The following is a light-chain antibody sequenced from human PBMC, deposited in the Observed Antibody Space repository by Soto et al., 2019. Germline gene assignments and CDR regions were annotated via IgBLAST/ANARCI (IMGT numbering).Light chain of an antibody. CDR1: SSDVGGYNN. Sequence: QSALTQHASVSGSPGRSITISRTGTSSDVGGYNNVSWYQQHPGKAPKLMIYDVSNRPSGVSNRFSGSKSGNTASLTISGLQAEDEADYYCSSYTSSSTVVFGGGTQLTVL. J-gene: IGLJ2*01. CDR3: SSYTSSSTVV. CDR2: DVS. V-gene: IGLV2-14*01.